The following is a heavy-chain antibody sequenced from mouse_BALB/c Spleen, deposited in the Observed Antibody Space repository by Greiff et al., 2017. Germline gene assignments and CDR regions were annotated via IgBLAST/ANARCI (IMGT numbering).Heavy chain of an antibody. CDR2: ISSGGSYT. D-gene: IGHD2-9*01. Sequence: EVKLMESGGGLVKPGGSLKLSCAASGFTFSSYAMSWVRQTPEKRLEWVATISSGGSYTYYPDSVKGRFTISRDNAKNTLYLQMSSLRSEDTAMYCGARPYYGSRGCAYWGQGTLVTVSA. V-gene: IGHV5-9-3*01. CDR3: ARPYYGSRGCAY. CDR1: GFTFSSYA. J-gene: IGHJ3*01.